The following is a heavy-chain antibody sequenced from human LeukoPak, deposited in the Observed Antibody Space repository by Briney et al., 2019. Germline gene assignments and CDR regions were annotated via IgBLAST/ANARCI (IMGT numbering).Heavy chain of an antibody. D-gene: IGHD1-26*01. CDR2: IWYDGSNK. CDR3: ARDDYSGSYSY. CDR1: GFTFSSYG. V-gene: IGHV3-33*01. Sequence: PGRSLRLSCAASGFTFSSYGMHWVRQAPGKGLEWVAVIWYDGSNKYYADSVKGRFTISRDNSKNTLYLQMNSLRAEDTAVYYCARDDYSGSYSYWGQGTLVTVPS. J-gene: IGHJ4*02.